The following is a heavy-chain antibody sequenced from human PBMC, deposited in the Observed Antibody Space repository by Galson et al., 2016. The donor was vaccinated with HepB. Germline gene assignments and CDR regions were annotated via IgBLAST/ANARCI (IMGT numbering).Heavy chain of an antibody. D-gene: IGHD3-10*01. J-gene: IGHJ5*02. CDR2: IIPLFGTT. Sequence: SVKVSCKASGGSFSSYAITWVRQAPGQGLEWMGGIIPLFGTTDYAQKFQGRITITAAGSTSTACTVLANLRSEDTAVYYCARGDPYYYAGGAVRPQKHWFDPWGQGTLVIVST. CDR1: GGSFSSYA. V-gene: IGHV1-69*13. CDR3: ARGDPYYYAGGAVRPQKHWFDP.